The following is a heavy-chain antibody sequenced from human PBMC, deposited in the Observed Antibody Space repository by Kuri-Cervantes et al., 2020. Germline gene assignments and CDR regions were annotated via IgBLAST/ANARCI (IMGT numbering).Heavy chain of an antibody. D-gene: IGHD3-10*01. CDR2: ISGTSSHT. V-gene: IGHV3-21*03. J-gene: IGHJ4*02. CDR3: ARADGEFDY. CDR1: GFTFSSYA. Sequence: GGSLRLSCAASGFTFSSYAMSWVRQAPGKGLEWVSSISGTSSHTFYADSVKGRFTISRDNAKNSLYLQMDSLRVDDTAVYYCARADGEFDYWGQGTLVTVSS.